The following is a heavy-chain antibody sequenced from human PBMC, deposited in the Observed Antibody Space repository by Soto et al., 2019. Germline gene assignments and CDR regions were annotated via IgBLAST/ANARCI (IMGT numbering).Heavy chain of an antibody. CDR1: GYTFTSYY. Sequence: QVQLVQSGAEVKKPGASVKVSCKASGYTFTSYYMHWVRQAPGQGLEWMGIINPSGGSTSYAQKFQGRVTMTRYTSTSTVYMELSSLRSEDTAVYYCARARGPYNWFDPWGQGTLVTVSS. V-gene: IGHV1-46*01. CDR2: INPSGGST. J-gene: IGHJ5*02. CDR3: ARARGPYNWFDP.